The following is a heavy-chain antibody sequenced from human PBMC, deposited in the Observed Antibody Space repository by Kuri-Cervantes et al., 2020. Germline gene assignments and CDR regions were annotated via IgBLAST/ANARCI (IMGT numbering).Heavy chain of an antibody. CDR1: GGTFSRYA. CDR3: ARSRDGYNRFLDY. CDR2: ISAYNGNT. J-gene: IGHJ4*02. V-gene: IGHV1-18*01. Sequence: ASVKVSCKASGGTFSRYAISWVRQAPGQGLEWMGWISAYNGNTNYAQKLQGRVTITTDTSTGTAYMELRSLRSDDTAVYYCARSRDGYNRFLDYWGQGTLVTVSS. D-gene: IGHD5-24*01.